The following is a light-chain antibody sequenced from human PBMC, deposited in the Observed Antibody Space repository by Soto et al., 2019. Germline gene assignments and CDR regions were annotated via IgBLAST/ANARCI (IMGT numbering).Light chain of an antibody. V-gene: IGKV1-9*01. CDR2: AAS. J-gene: IGKJ5*01. CDR3: QQLKSYPIT. Sequence: DIQMTQSPSSLSASVGDRVTITCRASESIRTYLNWYQQKPGKAPNLLIYAASTLQSGIPSRFSGSGSGTEFTLTISSLQPEDFATYYCQQLKSYPITFGQGTRLEIK. CDR1: ESIRTY.